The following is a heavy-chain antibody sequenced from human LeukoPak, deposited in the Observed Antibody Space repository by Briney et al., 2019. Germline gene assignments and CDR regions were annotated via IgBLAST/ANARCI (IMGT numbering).Heavy chain of an antibody. CDR3: AKDSAIFGVVYGGTFDY. CDR2: ISYDGSNK. D-gene: IGHD3-3*01. Sequence: GRSLRLSCAASGFTFSSYGMHWVRQAPGKGLEWVAVISYDGSNKYHADSVKGRFTISRDNSKNTLYLQMNSLRAEDTAVYYCAKDSAIFGVVYGGTFDYWGQGTLVTVSS. CDR1: GFTFSSYG. V-gene: IGHV3-30*18. J-gene: IGHJ4*02.